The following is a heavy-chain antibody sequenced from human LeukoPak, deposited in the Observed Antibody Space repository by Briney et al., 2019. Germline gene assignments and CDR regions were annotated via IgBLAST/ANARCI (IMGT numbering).Heavy chain of an antibody. V-gene: IGHV1-24*01. CDR2: FDPEDGET. Sequence: ASVKVSCKVSGYTLTELSMHWVRQPPGKGLDWMGGFDPEDGETIYAQKFQGRVTMTADTSTDTAYMELSSLRSEDTAVYYCATPDYYDSSATPFDIWGQGTMVTVSS. J-gene: IGHJ3*02. D-gene: IGHD3-22*01. CDR3: ATPDYYDSSATPFDI. CDR1: GYTLTELS.